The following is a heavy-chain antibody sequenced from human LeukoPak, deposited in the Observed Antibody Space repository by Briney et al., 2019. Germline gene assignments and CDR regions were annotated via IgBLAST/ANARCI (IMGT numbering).Heavy chain of an antibody. D-gene: IGHD5-12*01. V-gene: IGHV3-74*01. CDR3: ARVRATFSPHFDN. J-gene: IGHJ4*02. CDR1: GFTFSSYW. CDR2: INSDGSIT. Sequence: GGSLRLSCAASGFTFSSYWMHWVRQAPGKGLMWVSRINSDGSITSHADSVKGRFTISRDNAKNTLYVQMNSLRAEDTAVYYCARVRATFSPHFDNWGQGTLVTVSS.